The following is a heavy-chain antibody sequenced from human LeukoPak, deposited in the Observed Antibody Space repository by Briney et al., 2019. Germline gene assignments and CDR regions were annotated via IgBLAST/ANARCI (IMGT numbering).Heavy chain of an antibody. Sequence: PGGSLRLSCAASGFTFSDYYMSWIRQAPGKGLEWVSYISSSGSTIYYADSVKGRFTISRDNAKNSLYLQMNSLRAEDTAVYYCARELRSSTSYFDYWGQGTLVTVSS. CDR2: ISSSGSTI. J-gene: IGHJ4*02. CDR3: ARELRSSTSYFDY. CDR1: GFTFSDYY. D-gene: IGHD2-2*01. V-gene: IGHV3-11*04.